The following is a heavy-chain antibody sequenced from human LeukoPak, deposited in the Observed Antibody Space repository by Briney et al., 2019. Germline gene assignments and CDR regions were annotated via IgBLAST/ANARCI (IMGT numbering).Heavy chain of an antibody. D-gene: IGHD1-26*01. V-gene: IGHV3-21*04. Sequence: GGSLRLSCATSGFTFSSYSFNWVRQAPGMGLEWVSSISSSSSYIYYADSVRGRFTISRDNAKNSLYLQMNSLRTEDTAVYYCAILRGGIEIGYWGQGTLVTVSS. J-gene: IGHJ4*02. CDR3: AILRGGIEIGY. CDR2: ISSSSSYI. CDR1: GFTFSSYS.